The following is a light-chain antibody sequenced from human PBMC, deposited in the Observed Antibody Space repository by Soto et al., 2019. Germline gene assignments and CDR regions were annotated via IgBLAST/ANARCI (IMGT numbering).Light chain of an antibody. CDR3: QQRSNWPST. V-gene: IGKV3-11*01. CDR2: DAS. J-gene: IGKJ4*01. Sequence: EMVLTQSPATLSLSPGNIATLSCRASQSVSGYLAWYQQKPGQAPRLLIYDASNRATGIPARCSGSGSGTDFTLTTTSLGPEDFAVYYCQQRSNWPSTFGGGTKVEI. CDR1: QSVSGY.